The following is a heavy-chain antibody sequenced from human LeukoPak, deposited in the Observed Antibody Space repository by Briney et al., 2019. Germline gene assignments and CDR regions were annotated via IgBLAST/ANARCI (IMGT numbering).Heavy chain of an antibody. J-gene: IGHJ3*02. CDR2: ISGTGGST. V-gene: IGHV3-23*01. D-gene: IGHD3-22*01. Sequence: PGGSLRLSCAASGITFSSYAMSWVRQASGRGLEWVSVISGTGGSTYYADSVKGRFTVSRDNSKSTLYLQMNSLRAEDTAVYYCAKDPIAYYYDSGGYYDPFDIWGQGTLVTVSS. CDR1: GITFSSYA. CDR3: AKDPIAYYYDSGGYYDPFDI.